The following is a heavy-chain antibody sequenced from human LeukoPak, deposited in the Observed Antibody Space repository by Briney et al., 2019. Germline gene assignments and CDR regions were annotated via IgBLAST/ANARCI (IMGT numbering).Heavy chain of an antibody. Sequence: PGGSLRLSCAASGFTFSNYWMHWVRQDPGKGLVWVSFINPDGSTTNYADSVKGRFTISRDNAKNALYLQMNRLRAEDTAVYYCASTSGYYYDAPDYWGQGTLVTVSS. CDR2: INPDGSTT. CDR1: GFTFSNYW. V-gene: IGHV3-74*01. J-gene: IGHJ4*02. CDR3: ASTSGYYYDAPDY. D-gene: IGHD3-22*01.